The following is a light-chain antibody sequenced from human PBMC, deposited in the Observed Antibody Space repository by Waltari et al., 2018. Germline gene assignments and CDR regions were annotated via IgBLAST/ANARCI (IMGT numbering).Light chain of an antibody. J-gene: IGLJ2*01. CDR2: DVS. CDR1: SSDVGGYDA. V-gene: IGLV2-11*01. CDR3: QSWDSTTVV. Sequence: QSALTQPRSVSGPPGQSVTISCTGTSSDVGGYDAVSWYRQHPGKAPELIIYDVSKRPSGVPDRVSGSKSGNTATLTISGTQALDEADYYCQSWDSTTVVFGGGTKLTVL.